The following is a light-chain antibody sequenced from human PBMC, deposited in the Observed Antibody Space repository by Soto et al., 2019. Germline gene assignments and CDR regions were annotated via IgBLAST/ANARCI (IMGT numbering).Light chain of an antibody. J-gene: IGKJ1*01. CDR2: DAS. CDR1: QSVSSY. V-gene: IGKV3-11*01. Sequence: EIVLTQSPATLSLSPGERATLSCRASQSVSSYLVWYQQKPGQAPRLLIYDASNRASGIPARFSGSGSGTDFTLTITGLEPEDFAVYYCQHRTNWPPWTFGQGTKLEFK. CDR3: QHRTNWPPWT.